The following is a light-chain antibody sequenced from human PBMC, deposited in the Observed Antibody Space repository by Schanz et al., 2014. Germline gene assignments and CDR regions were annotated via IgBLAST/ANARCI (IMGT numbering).Light chain of an antibody. J-gene: IGLJ1*01. V-gene: IGLV2-11*01. CDR3: SSYSGSESPNFV. CDR1: SSDVGGYNY. Sequence: QSALTQPRSVSGSPGQSVTISCTGTSSDVGGYNYVSWYQQHPGKAPKLMIYDVSKRPSGVPDRFSGSKSGNTASLTISGLQAEDEADYYCSSYSGSESPNFVFGTGTKLTVL. CDR2: DVS.